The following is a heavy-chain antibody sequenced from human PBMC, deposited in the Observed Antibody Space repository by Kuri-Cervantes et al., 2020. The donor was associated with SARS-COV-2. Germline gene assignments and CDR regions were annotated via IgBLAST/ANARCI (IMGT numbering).Heavy chain of an antibody. CDR3: ARGLLWFGELFPWFDP. D-gene: IGHD3-10*01. V-gene: IGHV4-39*01. J-gene: IGHJ5*02. Sequence: SETLSLTCTVSGCSISSSSYYWGWIRQPPGKGLEWIGSIYYSGSTYYNPSLKSRVTISVDTSKNQFSLKLSSVTAADTAVYYCARGLLWFGELFPWFDPWGQGTLVTVSS. CDR2: IYYSGST. CDR1: GCSISSSSYY.